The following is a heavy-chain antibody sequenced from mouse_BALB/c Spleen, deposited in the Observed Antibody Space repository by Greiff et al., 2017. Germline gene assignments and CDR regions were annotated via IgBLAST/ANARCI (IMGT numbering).Heavy chain of an antibody. CDR3: ARGGPSGREPMDY. Sequence: EVQLQESGPSLVKPSQTLSLTCSVTGDSITSGYWNWIRKFPGNKLEYMGYISYSGSTYYNPSLKSRISITRDTSKNQYYLQLNSVTTEDTATYYCARGGPSGREPMDYWGQGTSVTVSS. CDR2: ISYSGST. J-gene: IGHJ4*01. V-gene: IGHV3-8*02. D-gene: IGHD1-1*01. CDR1: GDSITSGY.